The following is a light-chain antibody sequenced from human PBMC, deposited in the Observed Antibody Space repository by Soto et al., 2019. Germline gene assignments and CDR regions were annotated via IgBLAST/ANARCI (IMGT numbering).Light chain of an antibody. V-gene: IGLV2-23*02. J-gene: IGLJ1*01. Sequence: QSALTQPASVSGSPGQSITISCTGTNRDVGTYNLVSWYQQHPGKAPKLMIYEVSKRPSGVSNRFSVSKSGNTASLTISGLQAEDEADYYCCSYAGSSTYVFGTGTKLTVL. CDR2: EVS. CDR3: CSYAGSSTYV. CDR1: NRDVGTYNL.